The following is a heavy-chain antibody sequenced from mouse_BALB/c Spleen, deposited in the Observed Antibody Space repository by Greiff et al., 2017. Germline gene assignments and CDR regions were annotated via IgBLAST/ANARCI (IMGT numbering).Heavy chain of an antibody. V-gene: IGHV5-9*03. CDR2: ISSGGGNT. Sequence: DVKLVESGGGLVKPGGSLKLSCAASGFTFSSYTMSWVRQTPEKRLEWVATISSGGGNTYYPDSVKGRFTISRDNAKNNLYLQMSSLRSEDTAVYYCARSRYRYDVRNAMDYWGQGTSVTVSS. CDR1: GFTFSSYT. CDR3: ARSRYRYDVRNAMDY. J-gene: IGHJ4*01. D-gene: IGHD2-14*01.